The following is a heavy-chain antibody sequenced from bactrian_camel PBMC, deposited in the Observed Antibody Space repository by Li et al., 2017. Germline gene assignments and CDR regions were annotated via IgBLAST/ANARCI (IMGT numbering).Heavy chain of an antibody. V-gene: IGHV3S25*01. CDR3: VRRLWNSDYSLGY. Sequence: QLVESGGALVQPGGSLRLSCAASGFTFRSYWMYWVRQAPGKGLEWVSTINSGGGTIVYADSVMGRFTISRDNAKNTVYLQMNSLKREDTAVYYCVRRLWNSDYSLGYWGQGTQVTVS. D-gene: IGHD4*01. CDR2: INSGGGTI. J-gene: IGHJ6*01. CDR1: GFTFRSYW.